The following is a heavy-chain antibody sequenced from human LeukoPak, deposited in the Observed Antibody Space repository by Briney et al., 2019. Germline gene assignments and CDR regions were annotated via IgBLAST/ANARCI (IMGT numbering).Heavy chain of an antibody. CDR2: IGYDGHSH. J-gene: IGHJ4*02. V-gene: IGHV3-30*02. D-gene: IGHD6-19*01. CDR1: GFTFSNSG. Sequence: GGSLRLSCAASGFTFSNSGMHWVRQTPHKGLEWVAFIGYDGHSHYYADSVKGRFTISRDNSKNTLYLQMNSLRAEDTAVYYCAKDPLTEVAGTTWDYWGQGTPVTVSS. CDR3: AKDPLTEVAGTTWDY.